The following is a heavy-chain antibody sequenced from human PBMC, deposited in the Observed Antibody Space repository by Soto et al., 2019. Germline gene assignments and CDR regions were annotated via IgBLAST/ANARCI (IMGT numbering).Heavy chain of an antibody. CDR1: GGNFSSDA. J-gene: IGHJ4*02. V-gene: IGHV1-69*13. D-gene: IGHD5-12*01. CDR3: ASPEEDGYKDCFDY. CDR2: IIPIFGTA. Sequence: GASVKVSCKASGGNFSSDAISWVRQAPGQGLEWMGGIIPIFGTANYAQKFQGRVTITADESTSTAYMELSSLRSEDTAVYYCASPEEDGYKDCFDYWGQGTLVTVSS.